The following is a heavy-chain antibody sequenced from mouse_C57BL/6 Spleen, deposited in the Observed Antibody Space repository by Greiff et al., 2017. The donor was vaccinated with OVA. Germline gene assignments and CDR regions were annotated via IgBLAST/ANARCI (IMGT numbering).Heavy chain of an antibody. CDR3: ARTTGSWFAY. J-gene: IGHJ3*01. D-gene: IGHD4-1*02. CDR2: LSDGGSYT. V-gene: IGHV5-4*01. Sequence: VQLKQSGGGLVTPGGSLKLSCAASGFTFSSYAMSWVRQTPEKRLEWVATLSDGGSYTYYPDNVKGRFTISRDNAKNNLYLQMSHLKSEDTAMYYCARTTGSWFAYWGQGTLVTVSA. CDR1: GFTFSSYA.